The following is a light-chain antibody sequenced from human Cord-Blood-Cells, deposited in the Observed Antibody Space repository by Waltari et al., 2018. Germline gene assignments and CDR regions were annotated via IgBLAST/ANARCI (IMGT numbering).Light chain of an antibody. J-gene: IGKJ1*01. V-gene: IGKV4-1*01. CDR2: WAS. CDR3: QQYYSTPRT. Sequence: DIVMTQSPDSLAVSLGERATINCKSSQSVLYSSNNKNYLAWYQQKPGQPPKLLIYWASTRESWVPDRFSGSGSGTDFTLAISSLQAEDVAVYYCQQYYSTPRTFGQGTKVESK. CDR1: QSVLYSSNNKNY.